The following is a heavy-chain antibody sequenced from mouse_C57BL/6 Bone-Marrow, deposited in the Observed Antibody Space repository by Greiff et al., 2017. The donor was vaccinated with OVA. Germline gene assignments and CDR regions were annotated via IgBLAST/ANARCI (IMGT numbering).Heavy chain of an antibody. D-gene: IGHD2-3*01. CDR1: GYTFTDYE. CDR2: IDPETGGT. J-gene: IGHJ4*01. Sequence: QVQLQQSGAELVRPGASVTLSCKASGYTFTDYEMHWVKQTPVHGLEWIGAIDPETGGTAYHQKFKGKAILTADKSSSTAYMELRSLTSEDSAVYYCTRDGYYAMDYWGQGTSVTVSS. CDR3: TRDGYYAMDY. V-gene: IGHV1-15*01.